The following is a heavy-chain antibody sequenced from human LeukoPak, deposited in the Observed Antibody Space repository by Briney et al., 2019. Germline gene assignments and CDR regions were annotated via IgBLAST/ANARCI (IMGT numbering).Heavy chain of an antibody. CDR1: GFTFSNYG. CDR3: AANFDF. V-gene: IGHV3-33*01. Sequence: GGSLRLSCAASGFTFSNYGMHWVRQAPGRGLEWVAVIWYDGGTKYYADSVKGRFTISRDNSKNMLYLQMNSLRAEDTAVYYCAANFDFWGQGTLVTVSS. J-gene: IGHJ4*02. CDR2: IWYDGGTK.